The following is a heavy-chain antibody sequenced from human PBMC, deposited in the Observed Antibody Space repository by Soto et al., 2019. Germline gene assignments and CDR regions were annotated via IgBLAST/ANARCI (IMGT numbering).Heavy chain of an antibody. J-gene: IGHJ3*02. CDR3: ATWLLREHAYDI. V-gene: IGHV3-53*01. D-gene: IGHD1-26*01. CDR2: LYDVDGT. Sequence: DVQLVESGGGLIQPGGSLRLSCTALGLTISGKKYMSWVRQAPGRGLEWVSSLYDVDGTYYADSVKGRFTTSSDSSKTIVFLQMSSLGPDDTAVYYCATWLLREHAYDIWGLGTTVTVSS. CDR1: GLTISGKKY.